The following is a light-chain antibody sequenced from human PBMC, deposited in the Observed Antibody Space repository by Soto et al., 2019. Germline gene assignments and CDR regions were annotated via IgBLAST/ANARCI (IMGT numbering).Light chain of an antibody. V-gene: IGLV2-8*01. CDR1: SSDVGGYNY. Sequence: QSVLTQPPSASGSPGQSVTISCTGTSSDVGGYNYVSWYQQHPGKAPKLMLYEVNKRPSGVPDRFSGSKSGNTASLTVSGLQVEDEADYYCSSYAGSNNFGYVFGRGTKVTVL. J-gene: IGLJ1*01. CDR2: EVN. CDR3: SSYAGSNNFGYV.